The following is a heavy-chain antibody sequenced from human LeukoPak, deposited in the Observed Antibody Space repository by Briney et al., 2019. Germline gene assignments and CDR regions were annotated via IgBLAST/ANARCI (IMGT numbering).Heavy chain of an antibody. Sequence: GGSLRLSCAASGFTFDDYAMHWVRQAPGKGLEWVSGISWNSGSIGYADSVKGRFTISRDNAKNSLYLQMNSLRAEDTALYYCAKDISAAAGGVDYWGQGTLVTVSS. CDR1: GFTFDDYA. CDR2: ISWNSGSI. D-gene: IGHD6-13*01. J-gene: IGHJ4*02. CDR3: AKDISAAAGGVDY. V-gene: IGHV3-9*01.